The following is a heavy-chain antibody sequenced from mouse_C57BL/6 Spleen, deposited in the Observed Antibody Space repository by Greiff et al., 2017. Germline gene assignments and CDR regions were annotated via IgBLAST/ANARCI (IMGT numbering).Heavy chain of an antibody. J-gene: IGHJ2*01. Sequence: VQLQQPGAELVKPGASVKLSCKASGYTFTSYWMHWVKQRPGQGLEWIGMIHPNSGSTNYPETFKSKDTLTVDKSYSTAYMQLSSLTSEDSAVYCCARGGDYGGVDYWGKGTTLTVSS. CDR2: IHPNSGST. CDR1: GYTFTSYW. D-gene: IGHD2-4*01. CDR3: ARGGDYGGVDY. V-gene: IGHV1-64*01.